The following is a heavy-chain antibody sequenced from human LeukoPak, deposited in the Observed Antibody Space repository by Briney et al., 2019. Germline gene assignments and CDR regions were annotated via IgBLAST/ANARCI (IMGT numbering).Heavy chain of an antibody. V-gene: IGHV4-39*07. D-gene: IGHD3-10*01. CDR3: ARGLPYGTDAFDI. CDR1: GGSISSSSYY. CDR2: IYYTGTT. J-gene: IGHJ3*02. Sequence: SETLSLTCTVSGGSISSSSYYWGWIRQPPGKGLEWIGNIYYTGTTYQNPSLKSRVTISVDTSKNQFSLKLSSVTAEDTAVYYCARGLPYGTDAFDIWGQGTMVTVSS.